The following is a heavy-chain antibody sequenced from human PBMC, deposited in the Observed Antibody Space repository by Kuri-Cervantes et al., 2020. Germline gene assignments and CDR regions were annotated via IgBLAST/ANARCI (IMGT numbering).Heavy chain of an antibody. J-gene: IGHJ3*02. CDR1: GGSFSGYY. CDR3: ARGELNSRRAFDI. V-gene: IGHV4-34*01. Sequence: SETLSLTCAVYGGSFSGYYWSWIRQPPGKGLEWIGEINHSGSTNYNPSLKSRVTISVDTSENQFSLKLSSVTAADTAVYYCARGELNSRRAFDIWGQGTMVTVSS. D-gene: IGHD1-7*01. CDR2: INHSGST.